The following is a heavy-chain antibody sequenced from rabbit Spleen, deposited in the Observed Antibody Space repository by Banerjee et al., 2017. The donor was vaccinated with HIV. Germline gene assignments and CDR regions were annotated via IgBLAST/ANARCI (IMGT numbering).Heavy chain of an antibody. CDR1: GVSFISNSY. D-gene: IGHD1-1*01. CDR3: ARDTSSSFSSYGMDL. J-gene: IGHJ3*01. Sequence: QSLEESGGDLVKPGASLTLTCTASGVSFISNSYMCWVRQAPGKGLEWIACIYAGSSGSTYYASWAKGRFTISKTSSTTVTLQMTSLTAADTATYFCARDTSSSFSSYGMDLWGQGTLVTVS. CDR2: IYAGSSGST. V-gene: IGHV1S40*01.